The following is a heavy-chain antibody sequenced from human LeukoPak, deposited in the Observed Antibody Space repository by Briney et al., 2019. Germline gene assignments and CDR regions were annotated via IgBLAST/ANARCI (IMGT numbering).Heavy chain of an antibody. J-gene: IGHJ4*02. V-gene: IGHV3-23*01. CDR3: APDLRGAAWSLDY. Sequence: GGSLRLSCAASGFTFSSFAMIWVRQAPGKGLKWVSTIIGSGGSAYYTDSVKGRFTISRDNTKNTLYLQMNTLRAEDTAVYYCAPDLRGAAWSLDYWGRGTLVTVSS. CDR1: GFTFSSFA. D-gene: IGHD2-15*01. CDR2: IIGSGGSA.